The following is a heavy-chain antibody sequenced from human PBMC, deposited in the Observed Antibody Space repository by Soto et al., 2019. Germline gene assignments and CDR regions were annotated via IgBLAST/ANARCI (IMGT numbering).Heavy chain of an antibody. CDR2: IYYSGST. J-gene: IGHJ3*02. V-gene: IGHV4-31*03. CDR3: ARLTMVRGVLPPKKAFDI. CDR1: GGSISGYY. D-gene: IGHD3-10*01. Sequence: SETLSLTCTVSGGSISGYYGSWIRQHPGKGLEWIGYIYYSGSTYYNPSLKSRVTISVDTSKNQFSLKLSSVTAADTAVYYCARLTMVRGVLPPKKAFDIWGQGTMVTVSS.